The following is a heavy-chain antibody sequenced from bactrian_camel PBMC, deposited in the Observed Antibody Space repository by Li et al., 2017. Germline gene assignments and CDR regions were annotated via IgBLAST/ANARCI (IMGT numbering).Heavy chain of an antibody. CDR3: AADNIYCGTGFAY. CDR1: GFTFSSLF. J-gene: IGHJ4*01. Sequence: QLVESGGGLVQPGGSLRLSCVASGFTFSSLFMNWVRQAPGKEREAVAAISTGGAGSTYYADSLKGRFTIAQDDAKNTLYLQMNSLKPEDTAMNYCAADNIYCGTGFAYWGQGTQVTVS. D-gene: IGHD7*01. V-gene: IGHV3S30*01. CDR2: ISTGGAGST.